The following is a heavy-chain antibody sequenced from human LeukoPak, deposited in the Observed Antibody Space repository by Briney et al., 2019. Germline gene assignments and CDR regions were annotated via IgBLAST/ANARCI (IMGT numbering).Heavy chain of an antibody. V-gene: IGHV4-59*08. D-gene: IGHD6-6*01. CDR1: GGSISSYY. J-gene: IGHJ6*02. Sequence: PSETLSLTCAVSGGSISSYYLTWIRQPPGKGLEWVGYIQNSAIYRAKIKSSPSLQSRVSLSIDTSKNQVSLTVNSVTAADTAVYYCARLSSTLYYSMDVWGPGTAVTVSS. CDR3: ARLSSTLYYSMDV. CDR2: IQNSAIYRAKI.